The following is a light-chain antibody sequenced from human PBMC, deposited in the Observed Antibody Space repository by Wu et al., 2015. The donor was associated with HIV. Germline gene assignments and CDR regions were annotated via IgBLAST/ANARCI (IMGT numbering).Light chain of an antibody. Sequence: AIQMTQSPSSLSASVGDTVTISCRASQDIREDLGWYQQQPGRAPKLLIYGASSLHTGVPSRFSGSGSGTDFTLTISNLQPEDFATYYCLQYYSYPRTFGQGTKGGN. CDR1: QDIRED. CDR2: GAS. J-gene: IGKJ1*01. V-gene: IGKV1-6*01. CDR3: LQYYSYPRT.